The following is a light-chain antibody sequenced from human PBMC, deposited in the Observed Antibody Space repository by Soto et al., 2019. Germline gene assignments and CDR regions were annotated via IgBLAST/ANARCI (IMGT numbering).Light chain of an antibody. J-gene: IGKJ1*01. Sequence: DIQMTQSPASLSASVGDRVTIICRASQSVSTRLAWYQQKPGKAPKVLIYDASSWAGGVPSRFTGSGTGTGLTLTITIRRLDDDASEVCQQYSNGTSSTFGQGTKVDIK. CDR3: QQYSNGTSST. CDR1: QSVSTR. V-gene: IGKV1-5*02. CDR2: DAS.